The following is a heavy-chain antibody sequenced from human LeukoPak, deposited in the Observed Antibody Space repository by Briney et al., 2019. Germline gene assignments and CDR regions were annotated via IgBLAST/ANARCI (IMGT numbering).Heavy chain of an antibody. CDR2: IYYSGST. CDR1: GGSISSGDYY. V-gene: IGHV4-30-4*01. Sequence: PSQTLSLTCTVSGGSISSGDYYWSWIRQPPGKGLEWIGYIYYSGSTYYNPSLKSRVTISVDTSKNQFSLKLSSVTAADTAVYYCARASAGTTPYYYYYYMDVWGKGTTVTVSS. CDR3: ARASAGTTPYYYYYYMDV. J-gene: IGHJ6*03. D-gene: IGHD1-1*01.